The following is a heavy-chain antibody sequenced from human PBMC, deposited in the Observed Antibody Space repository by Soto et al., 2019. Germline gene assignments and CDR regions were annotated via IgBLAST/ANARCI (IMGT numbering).Heavy chain of an antibody. CDR2: INHSGST. CDR1: GGSFSGYY. CDR3: ARAILYLVPGYYYYMDV. Sequence: SETLSLTCAVYGGSFSGYYWSWIRQPPGKGLEWIGEINHSGSTNYNPSLKSRVTISVDTSKNQFSLKLCSVTAADTAVYYCARAILYLVPGYYYYMDVWGKGTTVTVSS. J-gene: IGHJ6*03. D-gene: IGHD2-8*01. V-gene: IGHV4-34*01.